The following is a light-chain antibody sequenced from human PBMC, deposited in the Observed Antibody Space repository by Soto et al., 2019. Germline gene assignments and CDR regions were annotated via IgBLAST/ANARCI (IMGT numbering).Light chain of an antibody. CDR1: STDIGNNY. V-gene: IGLV1-51*02. CDR3: ATWDSTLRAGAV. J-gene: IGLJ3*02. CDR2: END. Sequence: QSVLTQPPSLSAAPGQTVTISCSGSSTDIGNNYVSWYQQFPGTVPKLLIYENDRRPSGIPDRFSAFKSGTSASLAITGLQTGDEADYYCATWDSTLRAGAVFGGGTKLTVL.